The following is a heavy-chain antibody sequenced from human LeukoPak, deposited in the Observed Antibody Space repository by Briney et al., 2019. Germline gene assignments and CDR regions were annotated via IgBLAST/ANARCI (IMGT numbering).Heavy chain of an antibody. CDR1: GFAFANQA. CDR3: AKDARRTSGWYFFDY. J-gene: IGHJ4*02. Sequence: GGSLRLSCAASGFAFANQAMGWVRQASEKGLEWVSVISDSGDITYYADSVKGRFTISRDNSKNTLFLQMNSLRAEDTAVYYCAKDARRTSGWYFFDYWGQGTLVTVSS. V-gene: IGHV3-23*01. D-gene: IGHD6-19*01. CDR2: ISDSGDIT.